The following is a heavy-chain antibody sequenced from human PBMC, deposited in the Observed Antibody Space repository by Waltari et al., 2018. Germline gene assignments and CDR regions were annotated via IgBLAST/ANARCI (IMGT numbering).Heavy chain of an antibody. CDR1: GGSISSYY. D-gene: IGHD2-2*01. J-gene: IGHJ6*03. CDR3: ASGRSSSTSGYYYYYMDV. V-gene: IGHV4-59*01. CDR2: IYYSGST. Sequence: QVQLQESGPGLVKPSETLSLTCTVSGGSISSYYWSWIRQPPGKGLEWIGYIYYSGSTNYNPSRKSRVTISVDTSKNQFSLKLSSVTAADTAVYYCASGRSSSTSGYYYYYMDVWGKGTTVTVSS.